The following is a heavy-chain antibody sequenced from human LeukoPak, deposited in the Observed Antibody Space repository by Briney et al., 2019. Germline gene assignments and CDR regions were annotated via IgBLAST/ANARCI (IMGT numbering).Heavy chain of an antibody. V-gene: IGHV4-4*07. Sequence: SEAPSLTCTVSGGSISSYYWSWIRQPPGKGLEWIGRIYTSGSTNYNPSLKSRVTMSVDTSKNQFSLKLSSVTAADTAVYYCAGGAEWLDAFDIWGQGTMVTVS. CDR2: IYTSGST. J-gene: IGHJ3*02. CDR3: AGGAEWLDAFDI. D-gene: IGHD3-3*01. CDR1: GGSISSYY.